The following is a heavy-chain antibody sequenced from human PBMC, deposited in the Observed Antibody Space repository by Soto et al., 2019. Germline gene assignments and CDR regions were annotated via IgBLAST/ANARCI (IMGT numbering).Heavy chain of an antibody. CDR2: IKPNSGGI. Sequence: ASVKVSCKASGYTFTGYYIHWVRQAPGQGLEWMGWIKPNSGGINYAQKFQGRVTMTRDTSISTAYMELSRLTSDDTAVYYCARVANTGYDVGPFDSWGQGTLVTVSS. CDR3: ARVANTGYDVGPFDS. D-gene: IGHD5-18*01. CDR1: GYTFTGYY. V-gene: IGHV1-2*02. J-gene: IGHJ4*02.